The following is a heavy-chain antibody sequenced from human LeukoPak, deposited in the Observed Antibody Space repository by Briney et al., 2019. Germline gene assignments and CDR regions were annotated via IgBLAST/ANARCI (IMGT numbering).Heavy chain of an antibody. CDR1: GGTFSSYA. CDR2: IIPIFGTA. CDR3: ARDNSMVRGVIITSPFDY. D-gene: IGHD3-10*01. V-gene: IGHV1-69*05. Sequence: SVKVPCKASGGTFSSYAISWVRQAPGQGLEWMGRIIPIFGTANYAQKFQGRVTITTDESTSTAYMELSSLRSEDTAVYYCARDNSMVRGVIITSPFDYWGQGTLVTVSS. J-gene: IGHJ4*02.